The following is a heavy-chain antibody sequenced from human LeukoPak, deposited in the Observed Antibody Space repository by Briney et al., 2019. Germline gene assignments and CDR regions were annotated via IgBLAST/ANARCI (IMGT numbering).Heavy chain of an antibody. J-gene: IGHJ4*02. Sequence: GESLKISCKGSGYRFTNYWICWVRQMPGKGLEWMGLIYPDDSDTRYSPSFQGQVTISADKSISTAYLQWSSLKASDTAMYYCAIGGDSTTSCYRCFDYWGQGTLVTVSS. CDR1: GYRFTNYW. CDR3: AIGGDSTTSCYRCFDY. V-gene: IGHV5-51*01. CDR2: IYPDDSDT. D-gene: IGHD2-2*02.